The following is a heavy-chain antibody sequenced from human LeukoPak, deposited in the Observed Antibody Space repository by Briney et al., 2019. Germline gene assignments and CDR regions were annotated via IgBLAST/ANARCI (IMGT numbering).Heavy chain of an antibody. CDR1: GFTFSSYE. Sequence: PGGSLRLSCVASGFTFSSYEMNWVRQAPGKGLEWVSYISSGSTIYYADSVKGRFTISRDNAKNSLYLQMNSLRAEDTAVYYCAELGITMIGGVWGKGTTVTISS. CDR3: AELGITMIGGV. CDR2: ISSGSTI. V-gene: IGHV3-48*03. D-gene: IGHD3-10*02. J-gene: IGHJ6*04.